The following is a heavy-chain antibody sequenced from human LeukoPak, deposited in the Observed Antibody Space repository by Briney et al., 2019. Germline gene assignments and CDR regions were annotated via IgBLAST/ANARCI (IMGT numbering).Heavy chain of an antibody. CDR3: TRDRFLDGDYVVDY. CDR1: GFTFSSYW. Sequence: GGSLRLSCAASGFTFSSYWMHWVRQAPGKGLVWVSRINSDGSSTSYADSVKGRFTISRDNAKNTLYLQVNSLSAEDTAVYFCTRDRFLDGDYVVDYWGLGTLVSVSS. CDR2: INSDGSST. V-gene: IGHV3-74*01. D-gene: IGHD4-17*01. J-gene: IGHJ4*02.